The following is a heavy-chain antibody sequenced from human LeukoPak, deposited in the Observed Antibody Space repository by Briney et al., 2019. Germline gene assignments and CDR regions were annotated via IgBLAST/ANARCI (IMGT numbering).Heavy chain of an antibody. CDR3: AKAGYCATTGCPDYYYMDV. CDR2: IRYDGSNK. V-gene: IGHV3-30*02. D-gene: IGHD2-2*01. J-gene: IGHJ6*03. Sequence: PGGSLRLSCAASGFTFSSYAMHWVRQAPGKGLEWVAFIRYDGSNKFYADSVKGRFTISRDTSKNTLYLQMNSLTTEDSAMYYCAKAGYCATTGCPDYYYMDVWGRGTTVTVS. CDR1: GFTFSSYA.